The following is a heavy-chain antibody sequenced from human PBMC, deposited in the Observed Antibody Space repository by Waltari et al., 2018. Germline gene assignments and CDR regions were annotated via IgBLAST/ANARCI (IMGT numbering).Heavy chain of an antibody. CDR3: ARPDVVRQRDAFDI. J-gene: IGHJ3*02. D-gene: IGHD2-15*01. CDR2: IIPILGTE. Sequence: QVQLVQSGAEVKKPGSSVKVSCKASGGTFSSYAISWVRQAPGQGLEWMGGIIPILGTENYAQKFQGRVTMTADESTSTAYMELSSLRSEDTAVYYCARPDVVRQRDAFDIWGQGTMVTVSS. CDR1: GGTFSSYA. V-gene: IGHV1-69*01.